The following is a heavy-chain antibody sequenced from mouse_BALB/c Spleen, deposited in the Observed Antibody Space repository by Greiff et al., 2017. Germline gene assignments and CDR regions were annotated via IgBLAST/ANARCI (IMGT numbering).Heavy chain of an antibody. Sequence: EVKLMESGGGLVKPGGSLKLSCAASGFTFSSYAMSWVRQTPEKRLEWVASISSGGSTYYPDSVKGRFTISRDNARNILYLQMSSLRSEDTAMYYCARVGIYFDYWGQGTTLTVSS. J-gene: IGHJ2*01. CDR2: ISSGGST. CDR1: GFTFSSYA. V-gene: IGHV5-6-5*01. CDR3: ARVGIYFDY.